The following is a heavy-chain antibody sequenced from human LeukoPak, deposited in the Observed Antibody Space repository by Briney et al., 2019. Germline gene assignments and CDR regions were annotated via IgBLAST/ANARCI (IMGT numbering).Heavy chain of an antibody. D-gene: IGHD6-13*01. CDR1: GYTFTGYY. CDR3: ARDFFGQRLVQNLNWFDP. CDR2: INPNSGGT. V-gene: IGHV1-2*02. J-gene: IGHJ5*02. Sequence: ASVKVSCKASGYTFTGYYMHWVRQAPGQGLEWMGWINPNSGGTNYAQKFQGRVTMTRDTSISTAYMELSRLRSDDTAVYYCARDFFGQRLVQNLNWFDPWGQGTLVTVSS.